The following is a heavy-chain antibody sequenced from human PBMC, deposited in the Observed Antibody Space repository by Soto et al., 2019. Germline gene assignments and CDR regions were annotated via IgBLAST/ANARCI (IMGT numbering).Heavy chain of an antibody. Sequence: SETLSLTCTVSGGSISSRSYYWGWIRQPPGKGLEWIGSIYYSGSTYYNPSLKSRVTISVDTSKNQFSLKLSSVTAADTAVYYCARRIIVVDPWGQGNLVTVSS. CDR1: GGSISSRSYY. D-gene: IGHD3-22*01. CDR3: ARRIIVVDP. J-gene: IGHJ5*02. V-gene: IGHV4-39*01. CDR2: IYYSGST.